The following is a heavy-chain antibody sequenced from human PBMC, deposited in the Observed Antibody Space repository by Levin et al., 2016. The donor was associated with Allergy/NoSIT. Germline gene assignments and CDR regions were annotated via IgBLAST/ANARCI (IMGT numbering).Heavy chain of an antibody. V-gene: IGHV4-39*01. J-gene: IGHJ5*02. CDR3: ARPGGGGNWFDP. Sequence: PGKGLEWIGSIYYSGSTYYNPSLKSRVTISVDTSKNQFSLKLSSVTAADTAVYYCARPGGGGNWFDPWGQGTLVTVSS. D-gene: IGHD4-23*01. CDR2: IYYSGST.